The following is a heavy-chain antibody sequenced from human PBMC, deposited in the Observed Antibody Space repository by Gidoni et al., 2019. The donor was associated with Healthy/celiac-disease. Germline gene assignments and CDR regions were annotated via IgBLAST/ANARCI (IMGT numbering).Heavy chain of an antibody. Sequence: GYTFTSYGISWVRQAPGQGLEWMGWISAYNGNTNYAQKLQCRVTMTTDTSTSTAYMELRSLRSDDTAVYYCASSSSSSSGYFDLWGRGTLVTVSS. V-gene: IGHV1-18*04. J-gene: IGHJ2*01. D-gene: IGHD6-6*01. CDR1: GYTFTSYG. CDR3: ASSSSSSSGYFDL. CDR2: ISAYNGNT.